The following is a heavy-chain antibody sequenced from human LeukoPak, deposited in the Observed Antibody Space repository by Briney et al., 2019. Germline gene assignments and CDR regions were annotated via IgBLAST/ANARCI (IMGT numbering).Heavy chain of an antibody. CDR2: ISSSSSYI. V-gene: IGHV3-21*01. Sequence: GGSLRLSCAASGFTFSSYSMNWVRQAPGKGLEWVSSISSSSSYIYYADSVKGRFTISRDSAKNSLYLQMNSLRAEDTAVYYCARTYYYDSSGYYGAFDIWGQGTMVTVSS. CDR3: ARTYYYDSSGYYGAFDI. J-gene: IGHJ3*02. D-gene: IGHD3-22*01. CDR1: GFTFSSYS.